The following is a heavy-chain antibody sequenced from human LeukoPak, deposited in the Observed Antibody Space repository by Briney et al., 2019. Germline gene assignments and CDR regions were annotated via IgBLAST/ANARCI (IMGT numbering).Heavy chain of an antibody. Sequence: SETLSLTCTVSGGSISSSSYYWGWIRQPPGKGLEWIGSIYCSGSTYYNPSLKSRVTISVDTSKNQFSLKLSSVTAADTAVYYCASRSYYYGPGYFDYWGQGTLVTVS. CDR3: ASRSYYYGPGYFDY. D-gene: IGHD3-10*01. J-gene: IGHJ4*02. CDR2: IYCSGST. CDR1: GGSISSSSYY. V-gene: IGHV4-39*01.